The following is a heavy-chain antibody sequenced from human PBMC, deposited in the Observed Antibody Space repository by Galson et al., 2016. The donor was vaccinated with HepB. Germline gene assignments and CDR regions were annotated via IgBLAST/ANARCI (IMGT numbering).Heavy chain of an antibody. CDR3: AKQHYYGLGTYDNGDSFDV. D-gene: IGHD3-10*01. CDR2: ISTSGSST. Sequence: SLRLSCAASGFTFSSYAMTWVRQVPGKGLEWVAAISTSGSSTYYADFAKGRFAISRDNSTNTVSLQMDVLRAEDTALYYCAKQHYYGLGTYDNGDSFDVWGQRTVVTVSS. J-gene: IGHJ3*01. CDR1: GFTFSSYA. V-gene: IGHV3-23*01.